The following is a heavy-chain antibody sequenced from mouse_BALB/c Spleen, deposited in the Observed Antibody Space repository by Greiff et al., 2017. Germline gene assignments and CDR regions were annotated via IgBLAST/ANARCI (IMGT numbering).Heavy chain of an antibody. Sequence: VQLQQSGPSLVKPSQTLSLTCSVTGDSITSGYWNWIRKFPGNKLEYMGYISYSGSTYYNPSLKSRISITRDTSKNQYYLQLNSVTTEDTATYYCASYYGSSYENAMDYWGQGTSVTVSS. J-gene: IGHJ4*01. CDR3: ASYYGSSYENAMDY. CDR1: GDSITSGY. CDR2: ISYSGST. V-gene: IGHV3-8*02. D-gene: IGHD1-1*01.